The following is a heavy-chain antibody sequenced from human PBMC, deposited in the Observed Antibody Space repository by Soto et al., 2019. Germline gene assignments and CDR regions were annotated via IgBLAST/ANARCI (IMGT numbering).Heavy chain of an antibody. D-gene: IGHD1-26*01. Sequence: QVQLQESGPGLVKPSQTLSLTCTVSGGSISSGGYYWSWIRQHPGKGLEWIGYIYYSGSTYYNPALKSRVTLSVDTSKNPFSLKLSSVTAADTAVYYCARSVGAREGDAFDIWGQGTMVTVSS. J-gene: IGHJ3*02. CDR2: IYYSGST. CDR3: ARSVGAREGDAFDI. CDR1: GGSISSGGYY. V-gene: IGHV4-31*03.